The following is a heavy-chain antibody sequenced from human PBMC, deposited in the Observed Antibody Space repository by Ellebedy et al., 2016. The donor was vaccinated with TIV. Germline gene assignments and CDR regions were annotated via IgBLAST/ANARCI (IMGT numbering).Heavy chain of an antibody. CDR3: ARGRGYYDSKSYYTGHDY. D-gene: IGHD3-10*01. CDR2: IGSRSGIF. CDR1: RFTFSTYS. V-gene: IGHV3-48*02. J-gene: IGHJ4*02. Sequence: LSLTCEASRFTFSTYSMNWVRQAPGKGLEWISYIGSRSGIFRYADSVKGRFTISRDNAKNSLYLQVDSLRDEDTAVYYCARGRGYYDSKSYYTGHDYWGQGTLVTVSS.